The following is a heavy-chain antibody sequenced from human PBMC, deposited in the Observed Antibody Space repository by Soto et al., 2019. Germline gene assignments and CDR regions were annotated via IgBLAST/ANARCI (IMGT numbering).Heavy chain of an antibody. D-gene: IGHD5-18*01. V-gene: IGHV4-59*01. CDR3: ARGRGSSYGPDY. CDR1: GGSIRSYF. Sequence: PSETLSLTCSVSGGSIRSYFWSWIRQPPGKGLEWIGYMDYSGSTNYNPSLKSRVTVSLDTSKNHIFLRLSSVTAADTAVYYCARGRGSSYGPDYWGQGTLVTVSS. J-gene: IGHJ4*02. CDR2: MDYSGST.